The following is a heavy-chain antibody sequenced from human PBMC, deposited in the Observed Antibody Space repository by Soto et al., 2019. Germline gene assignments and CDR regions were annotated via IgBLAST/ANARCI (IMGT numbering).Heavy chain of an antibody. J-gene: IGHJ6*03. Sequence: EVQLVESGGGLVQPGGSLRLSCAASGFTFSDHYMDWVRQAPGKGLEWVGRTRNKANSYTTEYAASVKGRFTISRDDSKNSLYLQMNSLKADDTAVDYCARVVYRSGSYYLLSGYYDDYMAVWGKGTTVTVSS. V-gene: IGHV3-72*01. CDR2: TRNKANSYTT. CDR1: GFTFSDHY. CDR3: ARVVYRSGSYYLLSGYYDDYMAV. D-gene: IGHD3-10*01.